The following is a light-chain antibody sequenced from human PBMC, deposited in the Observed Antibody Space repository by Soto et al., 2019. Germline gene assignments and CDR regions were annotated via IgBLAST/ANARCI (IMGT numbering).Light chain of an antibody. V-gene: IGKV3-15*01. CDR3: QQYNNWPLT. Sequence: IVLTQSPATLSLSPGNRATLSCRASQSVSTNLAWYQQKPGQAPRLLIYGASTRATDIPARFSGSGSGTEFTLTISSLQSEDFAVYYCQQYNNWPLTFGGGTKVDIK. J-gene: IGKJ4*01. CDR2: GAS. CDR1: QSVSTN.